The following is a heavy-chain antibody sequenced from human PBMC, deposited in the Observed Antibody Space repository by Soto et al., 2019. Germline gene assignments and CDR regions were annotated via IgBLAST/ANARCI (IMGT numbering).Heavy chain of an antibody. CDR3: AKDRVPSPVAGLDY. D-gene: IGHD6-19*01. CDR2: ISWNSGSI. CDR1: GFTFDDYA. V-gene: IGHV3-9*01. J-gene: IGHJ4*02. Sequence: GGSLRLSCAASGFTFDDYAMHWVRQAPGKGLEWVSGISWNSGSIGYADSVKGRFTISRDNAKNSLYLQMNSLRAEDTALYYCAKDRVPSPVAGLDYWGQGTLVTVSS.